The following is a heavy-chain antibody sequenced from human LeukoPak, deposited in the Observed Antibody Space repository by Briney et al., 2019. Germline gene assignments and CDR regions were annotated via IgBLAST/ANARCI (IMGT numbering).Heavy chain of an antibody. D-gene: IGHD6-19*01. CDR2: ISAYNGNT. CDR3: ARDRGLVAVAATDY. J-gene: IGHJ4*02. Sequence: WASVKVSCKASGYTFTSYGISWVRQAPGQGLEWMGWISAYNGNTNYAQKLQGRVTMTTDTSTSTAYMELRSLRSDDTAVYYCARDRGLVAVAATDYWGQGTLVTVSS. V-gene: IGHV1-18*01. CDR1: GYTFTSYG.